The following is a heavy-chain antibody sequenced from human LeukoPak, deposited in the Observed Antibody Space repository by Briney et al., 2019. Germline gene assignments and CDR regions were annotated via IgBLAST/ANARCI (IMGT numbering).Heavy chain of an antibody. CDR3: ARRKAVAAGYNWFDP. Sequence: GASVKVSCKASGYTFTSYGISWVRQAPGQGLEWMGWISAYNGNTNYAQKLQGRVTMTTDTSTSTAYMELRSLRSDDTAVYYCARRKAVAAGYNWFDPWGQGTLVTVSS. D-gene: IGHD6-19*01. J-gene: IGHJ5*02. V-gene: IGHV1-18*01. CDR2: ISAYNGNT. CDR1: GYTFTSYG.